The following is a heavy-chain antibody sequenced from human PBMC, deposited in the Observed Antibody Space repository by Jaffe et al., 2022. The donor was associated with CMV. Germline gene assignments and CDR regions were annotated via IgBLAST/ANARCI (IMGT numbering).Heavy chain of an antibody. Sequence: QVQLVESGGGVVQPGRSLRLSCAASGFTFSSYGMHWVRQAPGKGLEWVAVISYDGSNKYYADSVKGRFTISRDNSKNTLYLQMNSLRAEDTAVYYCAKGIGAVTRLGIDYWGQGTLVTVSS. CDR1: GFTFSSYG. CDR3: AKGIGAVTRLGIDY. D-gene: IGHD4-17*01. CDR2: ISYDGSNK. V-gene: IGHV3-30*18. J-gene: IGHJ4*02.